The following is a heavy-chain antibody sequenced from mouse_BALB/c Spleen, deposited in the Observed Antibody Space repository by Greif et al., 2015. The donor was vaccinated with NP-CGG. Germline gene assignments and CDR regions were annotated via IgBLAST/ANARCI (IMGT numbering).Heavy chain of an antibody. J-gene: IGHJ2*01. Sequence: EVKLVESGGGLVQPKGSLKLSCAASGFTFNTYAMNWVRQAPGKGLEWVARIRGKSNNYATYYADSVKDRFTISRDDSQSMLYLQMNNLKTEDTAMYYCVRDYRYDYFDYWGQGTTLTVSS. V-gene: IGHV10-1*02. CDR2: IRGKSNNYAT. CDR3: VRDYRYDYFDY. CDR1: GFTFNTYA. D-gene: IGHD2-14*01.